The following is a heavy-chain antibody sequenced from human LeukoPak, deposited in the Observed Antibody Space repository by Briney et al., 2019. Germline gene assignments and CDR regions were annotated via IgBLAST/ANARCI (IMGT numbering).Heavy chain of an antibody. V-gene: IGHV3-48*01. CDR1: GFTFSRDS. CDR3: ARISRSSYRTRRGDFDY. J-gene: IGHJ4*02. Sequence: GGSLRLSCAASGFTFSRDSMNWVRQAPGKGLEWVSYINGGSSPIYYADSVRGRFTISRDNAKNSLYLQMNSLRAEDTAVYYCARISRSSYRTRRGDFDYWGQGTLVTVSS. CDR2: INGGSSPI. D-gene: IGHD1-26*01.